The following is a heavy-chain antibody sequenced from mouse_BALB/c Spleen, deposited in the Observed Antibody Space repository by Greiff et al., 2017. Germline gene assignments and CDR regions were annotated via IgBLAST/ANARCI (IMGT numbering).Heavy chain of an antibody. Sequence: VQLKESGPGLVKPSQSLSLTCSVTGYSITSGYYWNWIRQFPGNKLEWMGYISYDGSNNYNPSLKNRISITRDTSKNQFFLKLNSVTTEDTATYYCASHGYGYYAMDYWGQGTSVTVSS. V-gene: IGHV3-6*02. CDR3: ASHGYGYYAMDY. J-gene: IGHJ4*01. CDR2: ISYDGSN. CDR1: GYSITSGYY. D-gene: IGHD2-2*01.